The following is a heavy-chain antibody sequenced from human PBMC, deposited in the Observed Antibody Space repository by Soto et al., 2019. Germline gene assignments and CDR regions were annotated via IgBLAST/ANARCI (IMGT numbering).Heavy chain of an antibody. CDR1: GYTFTSYD. D-gene: IGHD3-10*01. Sequence: GASVKVSCKASGYTFTSYDINWVRQATGQGLEWMGWMNPNSGNTGYAQKFQGRATMTRNTSISTAYIELSSLRSEDTAVYHSARGYYGSGSYPALSYYYYMDVWGKGTTVTVSS. CDR2: MNPNSGNT. J-gene: IGHJ6*03. CDR3: ARGYYGSGSYPALSYYYYMDV. V-gene: IGHV1-8*01.